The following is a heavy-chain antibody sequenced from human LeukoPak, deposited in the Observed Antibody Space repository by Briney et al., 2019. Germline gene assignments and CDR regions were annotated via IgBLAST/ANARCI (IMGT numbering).Heavy chain of an antibody. D-gene: IGHD1-20*01. CDR2: VYTSGST. V-gene: IGHV4-4*07. CDR1: GGSISSYY. J-gene: IGHJ4*02. CDR3: ARDPFNWSYFDY. Sequence: SETLSLTCTVSGGSISSYYWSWLRQPAGKGLEWIGRVYTSGSTNYNPSLKSRVTMSVDTSKNQFSLKLSSVTAADTAVYYCARDPFNWSYFDYWGQGTLVTVSS.